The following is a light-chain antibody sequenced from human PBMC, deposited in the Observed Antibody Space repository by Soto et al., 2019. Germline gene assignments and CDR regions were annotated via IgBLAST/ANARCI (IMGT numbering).Light chain of an antibody. Sequence: QSALTQPASVSGSPGQSITISCTGTSSDVGSYNLVSWYQQHPGKAPKLMIYEGSKRPSGVSNRFSGSKSGNTASLTISGLQAEDEADYYCCSYAVGGTFVFGGGTKVIVL. J-gene: IGLJ2*01. V-gene: IGLV2-23*03. CDR3: CSYAVGGTFV. CDR2: EGS. CDR1: SSDVGSYNL.